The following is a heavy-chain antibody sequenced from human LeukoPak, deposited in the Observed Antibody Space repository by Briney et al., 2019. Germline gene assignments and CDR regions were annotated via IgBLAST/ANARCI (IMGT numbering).Heavy chain of an antibody. CDR3: ARGSPLGGN. V-gene: IGHV3-74*03. Sequence: GGSLRLSCAASGFTFSNYGMHWVRQAPGKGLEWVSHINSDGSNIKYADSVKGRFTISRDNAKNTLSLQMNSLRAEDTAVYYCARGSPLGGNWGQGTLVTVSS. CDR2: INSDGSNI. CDR1: GFTFSNYG. J-gene: IGHJ4*02.